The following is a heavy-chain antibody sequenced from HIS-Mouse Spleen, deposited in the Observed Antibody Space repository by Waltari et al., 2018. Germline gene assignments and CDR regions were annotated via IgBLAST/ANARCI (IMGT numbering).Heavy chain of an antibody. V-gene: IGHV2-70*15. CDR3: ARIAEGYTSGWYAFDY. D-gene: IGHD6-19*01. Sequence: QVTLRESGPALVKPTQTLTLTCTFSGFSLSTSGMCVIWIRQPPGKALEWLERIDWDDDKYYSTSMKTRLTISRDTSKNQVVLTMTNMDPLDTATYYCARIAEGYTSGWYAFDYWGQGTLVTVSS. J-gene: IGHJ4*02. CDR2: IDWDDDK. CDR1: GFSLSTSGMC.